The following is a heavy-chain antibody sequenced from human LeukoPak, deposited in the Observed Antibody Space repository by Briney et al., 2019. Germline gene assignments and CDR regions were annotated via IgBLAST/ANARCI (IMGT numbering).Heavy chain of an antibody. D-gene: IGHD5-18*01. CDR2: IYTSGST. CDR1: GDSISSGSDY. CDR3: ARGEYSYGHI. J-gene: IGHJ3*02. V-gene: IGHV4-61*02. Sequence: PSQTLSLTCTVSGDSISSGSDYWSWIRQSAGKGLEWIGRIYTSGSTNYNPSLKSRVTISIDTSENQFSLKLSSVTAADTAVYYCARGEYSYGHIWGQGTMVTVSS.